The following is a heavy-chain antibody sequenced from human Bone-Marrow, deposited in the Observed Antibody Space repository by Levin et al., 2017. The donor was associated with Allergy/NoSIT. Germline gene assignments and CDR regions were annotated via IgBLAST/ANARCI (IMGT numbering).Heavy chain of an antibody. CDR3: AKAQYSGTYYDY. CDR2: ISYDGFNK. Sequence: GESLKISCAASGFVFSNYGMHWVRQAPGKGLEWVAVISYDGFNKYYADSVKGRFTISRDNSKNTLYLQMNSLRAEDEAVYYCAKAQYSGTYYDYWGQGTLVTVSS. CDR1: GFVFSNYG. J-gene: IGHJ4*02. V-gene: IGHV3-30*18. D-gene: IGHD1-26*01.